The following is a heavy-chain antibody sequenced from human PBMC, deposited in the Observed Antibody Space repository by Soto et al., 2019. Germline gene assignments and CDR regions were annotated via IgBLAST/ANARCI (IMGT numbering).Heavy chain of an antibody. J-gene: IGHJ3*02. CDR2: ISYDGSNK. CDR3: ARSGVTPNDDAFDI. CDR1: GFTFSSYA. Sequence: HPGGSLRLSCAASGFTFSSYAMHWVRQAPGKGLEWVAVISYDGSNKYYADSVKGRFTISRDNSKNTLYLQMNSLRDEDTAVYYCARSGVTPNDDAFDIGGQGTMVAVSS. D-gene: IGHD3-10*01. V-gene: IGHV3-30-3*01.